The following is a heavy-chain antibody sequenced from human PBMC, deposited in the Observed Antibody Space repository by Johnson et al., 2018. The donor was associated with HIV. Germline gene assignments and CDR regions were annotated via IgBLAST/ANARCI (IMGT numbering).Heavy chain of an antibody. Sequence: EWVAFIRYDGSNKYYADSVKGRFTISRDNSKNTLYLQMNSLRAEDTAVYYCARVFYAIFGLGDAFDIWGQGTMVTVSS. CDR2: IRYDGSNK. CDR3: ARVFYAIFGLGDAFDI. V-gene: IGHV3-30*02. J-gene: IGHJ3*02. D-gene: IGHD3/OR15-3a*01.